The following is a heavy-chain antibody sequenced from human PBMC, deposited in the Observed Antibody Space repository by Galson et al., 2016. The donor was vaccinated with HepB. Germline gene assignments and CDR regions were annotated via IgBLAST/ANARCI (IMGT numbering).Heavy chain of an antibody. V-gene: IGHV3-23*01. CDR3: AKGGKSDS. J-gene: IGHJ4*02. CDR2: ISAAGDAT. CDR1: GLLFHNFA. Sequence: SLRLSCAVSGLLFHNFAMSWVRQPPGKGLEWVSGISAAGDATYYADSVKGRFTVSRDNSHKTFYLQIDSLRDVDTATYYCAKGGKSDSWGQGTQVTVSS. D-gene: IGHD1-1*01.